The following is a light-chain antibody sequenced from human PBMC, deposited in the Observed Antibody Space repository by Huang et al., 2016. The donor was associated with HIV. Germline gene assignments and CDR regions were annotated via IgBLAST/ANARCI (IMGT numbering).Light chain of an antibody. J-gene: IGKJ3*01. V-gene: IGKV1-39*01. CDR3: QQSYSTPWVT. Sequence: DIQMTQSPSSLSASVGDRVTITCRASQSISSNLNWYQQRPGKAPKLLIYAASRLQSGVPSRFSGGGSGTDFTLIISSLQPEDFATYYCQQSYSTPWVTFGPGTKVDIK. CDR2: AAS. CDR1: QSISSN.